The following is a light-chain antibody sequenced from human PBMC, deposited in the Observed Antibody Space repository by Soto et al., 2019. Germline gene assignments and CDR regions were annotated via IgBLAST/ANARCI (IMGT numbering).Light chain of an antibody. CDR3: QSSDSSLSGSRVV. V-gene: IGLV1-40*01. Sequence: QSVLTQPPSVSGAPGQRVTISCTGSSSNIGAGYDVHWYQQFPGTAPKLLIHGINNRPSGVPDRFSGSKSGSSASLAITGLQAEDEADYYCQSSDSSLSGSRVVFGGGTKLTVL. CDR2: GIN. J-gene: IGLJ2*01. CDR1: SSNIGAGYD.